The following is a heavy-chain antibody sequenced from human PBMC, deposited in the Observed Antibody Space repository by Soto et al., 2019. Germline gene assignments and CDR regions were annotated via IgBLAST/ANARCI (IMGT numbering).Heavy chain of an antibody. CDR2: ITGSAGNT. J-gene: IGHJ4*02. CDR3: AKVPLSLRFYDY. V-gene: IGHV3-23*01. CDR1: GFTFSNYA. Sequence: EVQLLESGGGLVQPGGSLRLSCAASGFTFSNYAMHWVRQAPGKGLEWVSGITGSAGNTYYADSVKGRFTISRDNSKNTLYLQTNSLRADDTAIYYGAKVPLSLRFYDYWGQGTLVTVSS. D-gene: IGHD4-17*01.